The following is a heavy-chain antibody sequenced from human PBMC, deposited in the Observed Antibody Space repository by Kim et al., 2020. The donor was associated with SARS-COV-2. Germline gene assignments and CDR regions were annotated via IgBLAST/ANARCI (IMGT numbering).Heavy chain of an antibody. Sequence: GGSLRLSCAASGFTFSSYAMSWVRQAPGKGLEWVSAISGSGGSTYYADSVKGRFTISRDNSKNTLYLQMNSLRAEDTAVYYCAKWGGSSWYPGTDYWGQGTLVTVSS. J-gene: IGHJ4*02. CDR3: AKWGGSSWYPGTDY. D-gene: IGHD6-13*01. CDR2: ISGSGGST. CDR1: GFTFSSYA. V-gene: IGHV3-23*01.